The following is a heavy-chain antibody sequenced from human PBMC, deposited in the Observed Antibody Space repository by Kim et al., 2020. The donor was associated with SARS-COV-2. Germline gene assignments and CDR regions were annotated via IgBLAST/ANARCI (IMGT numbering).Heavy chain of an antibody. CDR1: GGSFSGYY. D-gene: IGHD6-13*01. J-gene: IGHJ6*02. Sequence: SETLSLTCAVYGGSFSGYYWSWIRQPPGKGLEWIGEINHSGSTNYNPSLKSRVTISVDTSKNQFSLKLSSVTAADTAVYYCAREGGYSRSGYGMEVWG. V-gene: IGHV4-34*01. CDR2: INHSGST. CDR3: AREGGYSRSGYGMEV.